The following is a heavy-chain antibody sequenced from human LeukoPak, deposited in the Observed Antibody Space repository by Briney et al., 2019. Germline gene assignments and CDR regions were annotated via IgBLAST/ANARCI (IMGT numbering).Heavy chain of an antibody. J-gene: IGHJ4*02. D-gene: IGHD4-23*01. CDR1: GGTFSSYT. CDR3: ARGPLFGATVVGLFDY. CDR2: IIPILGIA. Sequence: GASVKVSCKASGGTFSSYTISWVGQAPGQGLEWMGRIIPILGIANYAQKSQGRVTITADKSTSTAYMELSSLRSEDTAVYYCARGPLFGATVVGLFDYWGQGTLVTVSP. V-gene: IGHV1-69*02.